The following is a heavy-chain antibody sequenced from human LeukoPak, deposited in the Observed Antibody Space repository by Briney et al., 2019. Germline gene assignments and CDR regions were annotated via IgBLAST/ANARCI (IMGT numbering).Heavy chain of an antibody. J-gene: IGHJ5*02. V-gene: IGHV4-34*01. Sequence: SETLSLTCAVYGGSFSGYYWSWIRQPPGKGLEWIGEINHSGSTNYNPSLKSRVTISVDTSKNQFSLKLSSVTAADTAVYYCASSPGLGYCSSTSCPKVNWFDPWGQGTLVTVSS. CDR2: INHSGST. CDR1: GGSFSGYY. D-gene: IGHD2-2*01. CDR3: ASSPGLGYCSSTSCPKVNWFDP.